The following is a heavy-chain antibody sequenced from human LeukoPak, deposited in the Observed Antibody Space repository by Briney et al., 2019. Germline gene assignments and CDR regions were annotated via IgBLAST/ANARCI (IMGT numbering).Heavy chain of an antibody. CDR1: GGSFSGYY. J-gene: IGHJ3*02. CDR3: ARQDDSSGWDDAFDI. V-gene: IGHV4-34*01. CDR2: INHSGST. Sequence: NASETLSLTCAVYGGSFSGYYWSWIRQPPGKGLEWIGEINHSGSTNYNPSLKSRVTISVDTSKTQCSLKLSSVTAADTAVYYCARQDDSSGWDDAFDIWGQGTMVTVSS. D-gene: IGHD6-19*01.